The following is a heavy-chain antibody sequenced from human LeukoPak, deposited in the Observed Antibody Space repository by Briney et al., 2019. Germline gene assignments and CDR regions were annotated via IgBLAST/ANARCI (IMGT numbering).Heavy chain of an antibody. J-gene: IGHJ4*02. D-gene: IGHD3-9*01. CDR1: GFTFSSYA. V-gene: IGHV3-30-3*01. Sequence: PGGSLRLSCAASGFTFSSYAMHWVRQAPGKGLEWVAVISYDGSNKYYADSAKGRFTISRDNSKNTLFLQMNSLRADDTAVYYCARADYDVLTGYNNRYYFDYWGQGTLVTVSS. CDR3: ARADYDVLTGYNNRYYFDY. CDR2: ISYDGSNK.